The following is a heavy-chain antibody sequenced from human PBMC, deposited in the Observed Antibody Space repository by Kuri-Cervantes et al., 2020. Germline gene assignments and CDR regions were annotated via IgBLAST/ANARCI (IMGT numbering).Heavy chain of an antibody. Sequence: GGSLRLSCAASGFTFSSSGMHWVRQAPGKGLEWVAVIWDDGSNKHYVDSVKGRFTISRDNSKNTLYLQMNSLRAEDTAVYYCAKDIRRPSTGIVGATTGDYWGQGTLVTVSS. CDR3: AKDIRRPSTGIVGATTGDY. V-gene: IGHV3-33*06. J-gene: IGHJ4*02. CDR1: GFTFSSSG. D-gene: IGHD1-26*01. CDR2: IWDDGSNK.